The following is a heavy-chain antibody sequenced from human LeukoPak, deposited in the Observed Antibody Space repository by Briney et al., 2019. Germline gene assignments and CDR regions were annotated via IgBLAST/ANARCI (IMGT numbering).Heavy chain of an antibody. J-gene: IGHJ4*02. Sequence: ASVKVSCKASGYTFTGYYMHWVRQAPGQGLEWMGGFDPEDGETIYAQKFQGRVTMTEDTSTDTAYMELSSLRSEDTAVYYCATGKMTTVTTYSDYWGQGTLVTVSS. V-gene: IGHV1-24*01. CDR1: GYTFTGYY. CDR3: ATGKMTTVTTYSDY. CDR2: FDPEDGET. D-gene: IGHD4-17*01.